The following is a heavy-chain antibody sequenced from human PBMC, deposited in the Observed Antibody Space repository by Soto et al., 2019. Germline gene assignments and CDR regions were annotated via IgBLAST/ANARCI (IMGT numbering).Heavy chain of an antibody. D-gene: IGHD1-7*01. V-gene: IGHV4-39*01. J-gene: IGHJ4*02. CDR3: ARKPNYNGIYYYFDY. CDR2: FCNSGYP. Sequence: QLQLQESGPGLVKPSETLSPTCTVSGGSISSTSDCWAWIRQPPGKGLEWIATFCNSGYPHYNPSLKSPVTVSVDTSKNQFSLNLYSVTAADTAVYYCARKPNYNGIYYYFDYWGQGALVTVSS. CDR1: GGSISSTSDC.